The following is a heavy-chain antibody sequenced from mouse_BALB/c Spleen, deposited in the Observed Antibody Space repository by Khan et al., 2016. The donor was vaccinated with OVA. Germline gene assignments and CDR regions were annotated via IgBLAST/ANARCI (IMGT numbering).Heavy chain of an antibody. CDR3: ARGNGAY. CDR2: INSGSSTI. V-gene: IGHV5-17*02. CDR1: GFTFSSFG. J-gene: IGHJ2*01. Sequence: EVKLLESGGGLVHPGGSRKLSCAASGFTFSSFGMHWVRQAPEKGLEWVASINSGSSTIYYADPVKGRFTISRDNPKNTLFLQINSLRSEDTAMYYCARGNGAYWGQGTTLTVSS.